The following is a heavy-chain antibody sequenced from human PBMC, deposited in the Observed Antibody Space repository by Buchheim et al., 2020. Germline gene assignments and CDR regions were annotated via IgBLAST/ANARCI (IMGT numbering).Heavy chain of an antibody. J-gene: IGHJ4*02. V-gene: IGHV3-74*01. D-gene: IGHD6-13*01. Sequence: EVQLVESGGGLVQPGGSLRLSCAASGFTFSRYWMHWVRQAPGKGLVWVSRINGDGRSTTYADSVKGRFTISRYNATNTVYLQMNSLRAEDMAVYYCAESSTMFGLGFWGQGTL. CDR2: INGDGRST. CDR3: AESSTMFGLGF. CDR1: GFTFSRYW.